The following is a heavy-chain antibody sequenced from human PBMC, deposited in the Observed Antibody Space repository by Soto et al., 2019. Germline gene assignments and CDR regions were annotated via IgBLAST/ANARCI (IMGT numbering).Heavy chain of an antibody. D-gene: IGHD4-17*01. CDR2: ISGSGGNT. CDR3: AKGSPPTVTTGYFDY. J-gene: IGHJ4*02. Sequence: GGSLRLSCAASGFTFSSYAMSWVRQAPGKGLEWVSAISGSGGNTYYADSVKGRFTISRDNSKNTLYLQMNSLRAEDTAVYYGAKGSPPTVTTGYFDYWGQGTLVTVSS. CDR1: GFTFSSYA. V-gene: IGHV3-23*01.